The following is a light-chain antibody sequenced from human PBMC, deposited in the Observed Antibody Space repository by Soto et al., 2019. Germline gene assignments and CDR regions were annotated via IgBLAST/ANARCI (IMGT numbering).Light chain of an antibody. V-gene: IGKV3-15*01. CDR1: QSVSSN. Sequence: EIVMTQSPATLSVSPGERATLSCRSSQSVSSNVAWYQQKPGQAPRLLIYGASTRATGIPARLSGSGSGTEFTLTISSLQSEAFAVYYCQQYNNLPPWTFGQGTKGESK. CDR3: QQYNNLPPWT. CDR2: GAS. J-gene: IGKJ1*01.